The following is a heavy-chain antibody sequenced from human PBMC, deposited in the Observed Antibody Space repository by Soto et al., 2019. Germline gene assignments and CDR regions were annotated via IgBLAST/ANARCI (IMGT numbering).Heavy chain of an antibody. CDR2: IRGDGTGA. Sequence: EVQLLGSGGALVQPGGSLRLSCAASGFTFSSYAMAWVRQAPGRGLEWVSAIRGDGTGAHYADSVKGRFTISRDNSNNTLYLLMNSLRVEDAAIYYCAKIPVITTVTHYFDGWGQGTLVTVSS. CDR1: GFTFSSYA. V-gene: IGHV3-23*01. J-gene: IGHJ4*02. CDR3: AKIPVITTVTHYFDG. D-gene: IGHD3-10*01.